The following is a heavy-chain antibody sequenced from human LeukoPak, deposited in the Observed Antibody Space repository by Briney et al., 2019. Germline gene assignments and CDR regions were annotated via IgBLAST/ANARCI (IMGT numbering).Heavy chain of an antibody. CDR1: GFTFSSYS. V-gene: IGHV3-21*01. D-gene: IGHD6-19*01. CDR3: ASRGVAVAGTRSIDY. J-gene: IGHJ4*02. Sequence: GGSLRLSCAASGFTFSSYSMNWVRQAPGNGLEWVSSISSSSSYIYYADSVKGRFTISRDNAKNSMYLQMNSLRAEDTAVYYCASRGVAVAGTRSIDYWGQGTLVTVSS. CDR2: ISSSSSYI.